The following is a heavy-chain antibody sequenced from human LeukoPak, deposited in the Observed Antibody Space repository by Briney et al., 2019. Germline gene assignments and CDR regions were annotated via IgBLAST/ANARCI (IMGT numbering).Heavy chain of an antibody. Sequence: PGGSLRLSCAASGFIFSSYGMIWVRQAPGKGLEWISYISSSSNPIYYADSVKGRFTISRGNAKNSLHLQLSSLRAEDTAVYYCARDPGLMRAAACGDYWGQGTLVIVSS. J-gene: IGHJ4*02. D-gene: IGHD6-13*01. CDR2: ISSSSNPI. CDR1: GFIFSSYG. CDR3: ARDPGLMRAAACGDY. V-gene: IGHV3-48*01.